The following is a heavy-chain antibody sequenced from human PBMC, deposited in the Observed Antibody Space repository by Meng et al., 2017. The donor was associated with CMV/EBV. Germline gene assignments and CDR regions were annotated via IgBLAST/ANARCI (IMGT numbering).Heavy chain of an antibody. D-gene: IGHD3-3*01. CDR3: ARGRGYDFWSGYQMGNWFDP. CDR2: IYYSGST. J-gene: IGHJ5*02. V-gene: IGHV4-61*01. CDR1: GGSVSSGSYY. Sequence: ESLKISCPVSGGSVSSGSYYWSWIRQPPGKGLEWIGYIYYSGSTNYNPSLKSRVTISVDTSKNQSSLKLSSVTAADTAVYYCARGRGYDFWSGYQMGNWFDPWGQGTLVTVSS.